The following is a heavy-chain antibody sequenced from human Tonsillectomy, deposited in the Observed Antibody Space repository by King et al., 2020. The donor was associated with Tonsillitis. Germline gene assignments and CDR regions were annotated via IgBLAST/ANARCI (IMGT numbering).Heavy chain of an antibody. Sequence: QLQESGPGLVKPSETLSLTCTVSGGSISSSSYYWGWIRQPPGKGLEWIGSIYYSGSTYYNPSLKSRVTISVDTSKNQFSLKLSSVTAADTAVYYCARLADPPLYFDYWGQVTLVTVSS. J-gene: IGHJ4*02. CDR3: ARLADPPLYFDY. V-gene: IGHV4-39*01. CDR1: GGSISSSSYY. CDR2: IYYSGST. D-gene: IGHD6-19*01.